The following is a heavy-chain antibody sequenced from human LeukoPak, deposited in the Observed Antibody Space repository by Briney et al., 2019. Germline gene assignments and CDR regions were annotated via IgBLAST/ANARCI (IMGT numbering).Heavy chain of an antibody. V-gene: IGHV1-69*04. D-gene: IGHD6-13*01. CDR3: ARDWLEEQLVLHWFDP. CDR1: GGTFSSYA. CDR2: IIPILGIA. J-gene: IGHJ5*02. Sequence: ASVKVSCTASGGTFSSYAISWVRRGPGQGVGWMGRIIPILGIANYAQKFQSRVTITADKSTSTAYMELSSLRSEDTAVYYCARDWLEEQLVLHWFDPWGQGTLVTVSS.